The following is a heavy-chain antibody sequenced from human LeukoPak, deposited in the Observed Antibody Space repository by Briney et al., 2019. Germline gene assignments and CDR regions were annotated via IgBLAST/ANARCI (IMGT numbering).Heavy chain of an antibody. CDR2: IYTSGST. J-gene: IGHJ6*03. CDR3: ARSVRGAMSGYYYYMDV. V-gene: IGHV4-61*02. Sequence: SQTLSLTCTVSGGSISSSSYYWTWIRQPAWKGLEWIGGIYTSGSTNYNPSLKSRVTISVDTSKNQFSLKLSSVTAADTAVYYCARSVRGAMSGYYYYMDVWGKGTTVTISS. CDR1: GGSISSSSYY. D-gene: IGHD3-10*01.